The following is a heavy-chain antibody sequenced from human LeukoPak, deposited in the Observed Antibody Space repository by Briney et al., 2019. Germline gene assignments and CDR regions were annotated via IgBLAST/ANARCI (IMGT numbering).Heavy chain of an antibody. CDR2: IYYSGST. D-gene: IGHD6-13*01. CDR1: GGSISSYY. CDR3: ARHWAAAGAFDI. V-gene: IGHV4-59*08. J-gene: IGHJ3*02. Sequence: SETLSLTCSVSGGSISSYYWSWIRQPPGKGLEWIGYIYYSGSTNYNPSLKSRVTISVDTSKNQFSLKLSSVTAADTAVYYCARHWAAAGAFDIWGRGTMVTVSS.